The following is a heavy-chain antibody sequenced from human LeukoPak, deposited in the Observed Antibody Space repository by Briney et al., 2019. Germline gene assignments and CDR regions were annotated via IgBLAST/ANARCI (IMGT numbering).Heavy chain of an antibody. CDR3: ARGLHYDSSGYYSS. J-gene: IGHJ4*02. Sequence: GGSLRLSCAASGFTFSSYSMNWVRQAPGKGLEWVSYISSSSSTLNYADSVNGRFTISRDNAKNSLYLQMNSLRAEDTAVYYCARGLHYDSSGYYSSWGQGTLVTVSS. CDR2: ISSSSSTL. CDR1: GFTFSSYS. D-gene: IGHD3-22*01. V-gene: IGHV3-48*04.